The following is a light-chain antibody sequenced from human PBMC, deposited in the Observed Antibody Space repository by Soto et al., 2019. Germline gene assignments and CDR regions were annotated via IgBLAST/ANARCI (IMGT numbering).Light chain of an antibody. Sequence: QSALTQPASVSGSPGQSITISCTGTSTDVGGYNFISWYQQHPGKAPKLMIYDVHNRPSGVANRFSGSKSGNTASLTISGLQAEDEADYYCSSYTSTSTLLYVFGTGTKLTVL. J-gene: IGLJ1*01. CDR3: SSYTSTSTLLYV. CDR2: DVH. CDR1: STDVGGYNF. V-gene: IGLV2-14*01.